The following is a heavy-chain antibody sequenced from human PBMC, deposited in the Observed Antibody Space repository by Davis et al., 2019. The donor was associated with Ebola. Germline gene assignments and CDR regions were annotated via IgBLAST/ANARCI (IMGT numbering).Heavy chain of an antibody. J-gene: IGHJ4*02. CDR2: ISYDGSNK. CDR1: GFTFSSYA. Sequence: GESLKISCAASGFTFSSYAMHWVRQAPGKGLEWVAVISYDGSNKYYADSVKGRFTISRDNSKNTLYLQMNSLRAEDTAVYYCARGVEMAKWSVDYWGQGTLVTVSS. V-gene: IGHV3-30-3*01. CDR3: ARGVEMAKWSVDY. D-gene: IGHD5-24*01.